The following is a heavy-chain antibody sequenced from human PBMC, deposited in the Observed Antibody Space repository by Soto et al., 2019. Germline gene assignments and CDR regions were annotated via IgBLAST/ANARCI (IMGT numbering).Heavy chain of an antibody. J-gene: IGHJ4*02. CDR3: ARTPQSDLGSSSAVDY. CDR2: INPNSGGT. D-gene: IGHD6-6*01. CDR1: GYTFTGYY. V-gene: IGHV1-2*02. Sequence: ASVKVSCKASGYTFTGYYMHWVRQAPGQGLEWMGWINPNSGGTNYAQKFQGRVTMTRDTSISTAYMELSRLRSDDTAVYYCARTPQSDLGSSSAVDYWGQGTLVTVSS.